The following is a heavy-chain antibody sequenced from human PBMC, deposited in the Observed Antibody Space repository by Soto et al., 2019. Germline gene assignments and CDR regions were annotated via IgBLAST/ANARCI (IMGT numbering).Heavy chain of an antibody. Sequence: ASVKVSCKASGYTFTIYGISCVVQAPVQWRDWMGWISAYNGNTNYAQKLQGRVTMTTDTSTSTAYMELRSLRSDDTAVYYCAREGESITMVRGVYYYYGMDVWGQGTTVTVSS. CDR1: GYTFTIYG. CDR2: ISAYNGNT. D-gene: IGHD3-10*01. J-gene: IGHJ6*02. V-gene: IGHV1-18*01. CDR3: AREGESITMVRGVYYYYGMDV.